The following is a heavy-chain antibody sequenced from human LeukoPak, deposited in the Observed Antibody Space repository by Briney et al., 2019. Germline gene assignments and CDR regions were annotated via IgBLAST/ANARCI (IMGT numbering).Heavy chain of an antibody. J-gene: IGHJ4*02. CDR2: ISYDGSNK. V-gene: IGHV3-30*18. Sequence: GRSLSLSCAASGFTFSSYGMHWVRQAPGKGLEWVAVISYDGSNKYYAGSVKGRFTISRDNSKNTLYLQMNSLRAEDTAVYYCAKDLSTYFDYWGQGTLVTVSS. CDR1: GFTFSSYG. CDR3: AKDLSTYFDY. D-gene: IGHD5/OR15-5a*01.